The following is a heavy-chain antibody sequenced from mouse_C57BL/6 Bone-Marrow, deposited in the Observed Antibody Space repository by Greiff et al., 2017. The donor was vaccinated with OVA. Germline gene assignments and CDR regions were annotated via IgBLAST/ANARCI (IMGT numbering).Heavy chain of an antibody. CDR1: GYTFTSYW. V-gene: IGHV1-61*01. J-gene: IGHJ1*03. Sequence: QVQLKQPGAELVRPGSSVKLSCKASGYTFTSYWMDWVKQRPGQGLEWIGNIYPSDSETHYNQKFKDKATLTVDKSSSTAYMQLSSLTSEDSAVYYCARVRPYWYFDVWGTGTTVTVSS. CDR2: IYPSDSET. CDR3: ARVRPYWYFDV. D-gene: IGHD3-2*02.